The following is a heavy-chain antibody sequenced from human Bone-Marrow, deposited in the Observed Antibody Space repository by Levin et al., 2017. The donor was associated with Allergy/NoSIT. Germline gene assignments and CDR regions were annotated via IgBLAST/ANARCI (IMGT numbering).Heavy chain of an antibody. J-gene: IGHJ6*02. Sequence: GGSLRLSCAASGFTFSSYAMSWVRQAPGKGLEWVSAISGSGGSTYYADSVKGRFTISRDNSKNTLYLQMNSLRAEDTAVYYCAKDSTTPQTGYYYYYGMDVWGQGTTVTVSS. CDR1: GFTFSSYA. CDR3: AKDSTTPQTGYYYYYGMDV. D-gene: IGHD1-26*01. CDR2: ISGSGGST. V-gene: IGHV3-23*01.